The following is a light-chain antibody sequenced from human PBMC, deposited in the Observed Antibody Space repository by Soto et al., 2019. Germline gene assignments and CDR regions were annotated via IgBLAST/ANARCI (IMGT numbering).Light chain of an antibody. V-gene: IGKV1-9*01. CDR1: QDISSY. Sequence: IHVTQSPSSRSASVADRVIITCRASQDISSYVAWYQQKPGKAPKVLIYAASTVHSGVPSRFSGSGSGTEFTHTIDSLQPDDFATYYCQQVKRDLPRTVGGGTKVDSK. J-gene: IGKJ4*01. CDR2: AAS. CDR3: QQVKRDLPRT.